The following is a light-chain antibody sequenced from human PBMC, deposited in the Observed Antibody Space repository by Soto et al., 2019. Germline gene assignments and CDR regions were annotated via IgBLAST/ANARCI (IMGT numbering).Light chain of an antibody. CDR3: QHYGSSPPYT. CDR2: GAS. J-gene: IGKJ2*01. Sequence: EIVLTQSPGTLSLSPGERATLSCRASHSVSSNYLAWYQQKSGQAPRLLMYGASTRATGIPDRFSGSGSGTDLTLTISRLEPEDFAVYYCQHYGSSPPYTFGQGTKLEIK. CDR1: HSVSSNY. V-gene: IGKV3-20*01.